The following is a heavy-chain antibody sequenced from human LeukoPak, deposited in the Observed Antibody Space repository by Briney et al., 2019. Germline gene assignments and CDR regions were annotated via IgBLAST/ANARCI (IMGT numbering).Heavy chain of an antibody. CDR3: ARGYSYGPRKYGMDV. V-gene: IGHV4-59*01. D-gene: IGHD5-18*01. Sequence: SETLSLTCTVSGGSISNYYWSWIRQPPGKGLEWIGYIYYSGSTNYNPSLKSRVTISVDTSKNQFSLKLSSVTAADTAVYYCARGYSYGPRKYGMDVWGQGTTVTVSS. J-gene: IGHJ6*02. CDR1: GGSISNYY. CDR2: IYYSGST.